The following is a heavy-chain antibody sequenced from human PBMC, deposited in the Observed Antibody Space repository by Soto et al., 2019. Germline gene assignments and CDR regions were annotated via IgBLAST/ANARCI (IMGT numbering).Heavy chain of an antibody. CDR2: IDPSDSYT. Sequence: GESLKISFKGSGYSLTSYWISWVRQMPGKGLEWMGRIDPSDSYTNYSPSFQGHVTISADKSISTAYLQWSSLKASDTAMYYCAIDSDYDFWSGYFLLGAFDIWGQGTMVTVSS. D-gene: IGHD3-3*01. J-gene: IGHJ3*02. CDR1: GYSLTSYW. CDR3: AIDSDYDFWSGYFLLGAFDI. V-gene: IGHV5-10-1*01.